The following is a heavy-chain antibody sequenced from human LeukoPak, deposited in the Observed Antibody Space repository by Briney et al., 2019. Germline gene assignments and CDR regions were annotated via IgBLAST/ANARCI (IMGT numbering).Heavy chain of an antibody. CDR3: AKDGIWDY. CDR2: IFYSGST. Sequence: SETLSLTCTVSGASISSSNSYWGWIRQPPGKGLEWIGSIFYSGSTYYNPSLKSRVTISIVASKNQFSLKLSSVTAADTAVYYCAKDGIWDYWGQGTLVTVSS. J-gene: IGHJ4*02. CDR1: GASISSSNSY. V-gene: IGHV4-39*02. D-gene: IGHD3-16*01.